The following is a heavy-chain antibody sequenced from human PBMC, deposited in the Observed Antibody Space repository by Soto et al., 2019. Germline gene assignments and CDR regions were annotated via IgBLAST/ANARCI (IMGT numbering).Heavy chain of an antibody. CDR2: IYPGDSDT. CDR3: ASSLLYYGRDV. J-gene: IGHJ6*02. Sequence: EXLQISCTSSGDXFTSYFIVWVRQMPGKGLELMGIIYPGDSDTRYSPSFQGQVTISYDKSISTAYLQWSSLKASDTAMYYCASSLLYYGRDVWGQGPTAT. CDR1: GDXFTSYF. V-gene: IGHV5-51*01. D-gene: IGHD1-26*01.